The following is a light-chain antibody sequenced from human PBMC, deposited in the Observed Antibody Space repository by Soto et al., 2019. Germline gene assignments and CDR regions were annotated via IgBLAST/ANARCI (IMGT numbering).Light chain of an antibody. CDR1: QSVSSN. CDR3: QQYIRWPLT. J-gene: IGKJ4*01. CDR2: GAS. V-gene: IGKV3-15*01. Sequence: EIVMTQSPSTLSVSPGERATLSCRASQSVSSNLAWYQQKPGQAPSLLIYGASTRATGTPARFSGSGSGTEFTLTISSLQSEDFEVYYCQQYIRWPLTFGGGTKVDIK.